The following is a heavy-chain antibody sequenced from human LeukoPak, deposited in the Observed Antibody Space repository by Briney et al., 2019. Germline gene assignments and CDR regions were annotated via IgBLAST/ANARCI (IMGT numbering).Heavy chain of an antibody. V-gene: IGHV4-39*07. CDR3: ARVAVAATPYYFDY. CDR1: GGSISSTGYY. CDR2: MYYRGTT. Sequence: SETLSLTCTVSGGSISSTGYYWGWVRQPPGKGLEWIGSMYYRGTTYHNAFLKSRVTISVDTSKNQFSLNLTSVTAADTAVYYCARVAVAATPYYFDYWGQGTLVTVSS. D-gene: IGHD6-19*01. J-gene: IGHJ4*02.